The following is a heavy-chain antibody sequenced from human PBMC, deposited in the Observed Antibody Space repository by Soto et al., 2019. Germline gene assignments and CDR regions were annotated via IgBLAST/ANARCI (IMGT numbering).Heavy chain of an antibody. CDR3: AKSGGAVPDYYGSGTTPGDYFDY. J-gene: IGHJ4*02. CDR1: GFTFSSYA. CDR2: ISGSGGST. D-gene: IGHD3-10*01. V-gene: IGHV3-23*01. Sequence: GGSLRLSCAASGFTFSSYAMSWVRQAPGKGLEWVSAISGSGGSTYYADSVKGRFTISRDNSKNTLYRQMNSLRAEDTAVYYCAKSGGAVPDYYGSGTTPGDYFDYWGQGTLVTVSS.